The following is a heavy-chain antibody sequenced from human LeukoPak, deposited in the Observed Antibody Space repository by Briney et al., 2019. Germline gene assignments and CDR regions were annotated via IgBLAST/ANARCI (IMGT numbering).Heavy chain of an antibody. J-gene: IGHJ4*02. Sequence: GGSLRLSCAASGSTFSSYSMNWVRQAPGKGLEWVSSISSSSNYIYYADSLKGRFTISRDNAKNSLYLQMNSLRAEDTAVYYCARDPTSIAAPRYFDYWGQGTLVTVSS. CDR3: ARDPTSIAAPRYFDY. CDR2: ISSSSNYI. CDR1: GSTFSSYS. V-gene: IGHV3-21*01. D-gene: IGHD6-6*01.